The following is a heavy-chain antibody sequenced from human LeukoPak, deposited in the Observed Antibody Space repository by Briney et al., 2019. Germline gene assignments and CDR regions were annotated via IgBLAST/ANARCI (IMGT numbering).Heavy chain of an antibody. V-gene: IGHV3-23*01. CDR1: GFIFSSYD. Sequence: PGGSLRLSCVGSGFIFSSYDMGWVRQAPGKGLEWGSSISRAGDRTYYEDSVKGRFTISRDNYRKTLYLQMKSLRAEDTAVYYCARGESFAFDVWGQGTMVNVSS. CDR3: ARGESFAFDV. CDR2: ISRAGDRT. J-gene: IGHJ3*01.